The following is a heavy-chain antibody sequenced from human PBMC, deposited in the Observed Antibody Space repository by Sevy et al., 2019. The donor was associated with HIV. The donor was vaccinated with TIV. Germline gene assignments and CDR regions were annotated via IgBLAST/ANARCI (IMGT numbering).Heavy chain of an antibody. V-gene: IGHV4-34*01. CDR3: ARGSYDYGDAELFDN. CDR1: GGSFSTYY. Sequence: SETLSLTCAVYGGSFSTYYWNWIRQPPGKGLEWIGEVNHSGTTNYNPSLKSRVTLSVDTSKNQFSLKLNSVTAADTAVYYCARGSYDYGDAELFDNWGQGTPVTVSS. J-gene: IGHJ4*02. D-gene: IGHD4-17*01. CDR2: VNHSGTT.